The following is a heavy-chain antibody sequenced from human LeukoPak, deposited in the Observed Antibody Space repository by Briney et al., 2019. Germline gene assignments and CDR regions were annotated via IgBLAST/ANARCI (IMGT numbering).Heavy chain of an antibody. J-gene: IGHJ5*01. V-gene: IGHV1-2*02. Sequence: GASVKVSCKASGYTFTGYYMHWVRQAPGQGLEWMGWINPNSGGTNYAQKFQGRVNMTRDTSISTAYMELSRLRSDDTAVYYCARTRDYGDLNWFDPWGKGTTVTVSS. CDR3: ARTRDYGDLNWFDP. CDR2: INPNSGGT. CDR1: GYTFTGYY. D-gene: IGHD4-17*01.